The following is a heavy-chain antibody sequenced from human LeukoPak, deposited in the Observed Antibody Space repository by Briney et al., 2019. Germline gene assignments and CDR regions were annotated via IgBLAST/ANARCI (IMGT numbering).Heavy chain of an antibody. V-gene: IGHV1-2*06. CDR3: ARVWGIVGASDAFDI. CDR1: GYTFTGYY. D-gene: IGHD1-26*01. CDR2: INPNSGGT. J-gene: IGHJ3*02. Sequence: ASVKVSCKASGYTFTGYYMHWVRQAPGQGLEWMGQINPNSGGTNYAQKFQGRVTMTRDTSISTAYMELSRLRSDDTAVYYCARVWGIVGASDAFDIWGQGTMVTVSS.